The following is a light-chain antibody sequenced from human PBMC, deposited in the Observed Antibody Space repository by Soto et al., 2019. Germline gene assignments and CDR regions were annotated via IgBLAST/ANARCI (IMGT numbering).Light chain of an antibody. V-gene: IGKV1-5*03. CDR1: QSISVW. Sequence: DIQRTQYPSTLSASVGDRVTIPCRASQSISVWLAWYQQKAGKAPNLLIDKASRLESGVPSRFSGSGSGTEFTLTISSLQPDDFATYYCQHYNSYSEAFGQGTKVDIK. CDR3: QHYNSYSEA. CDR2: KAS. J-gene: IGKJ1*01.